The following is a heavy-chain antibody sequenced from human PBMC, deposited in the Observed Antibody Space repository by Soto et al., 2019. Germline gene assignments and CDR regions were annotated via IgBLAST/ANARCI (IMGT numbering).Heavy chain of an antibody. J-gene: IGHJ5*02. V-gene: IGHV3-64D*08. D-gene: IGHD3-9*01. CDR2: ISSNGGST. CDR1: GFTFSSYA. CDR3: VKGALLRYFDWLVDNNWFDP. Sequence: GSLRLSGSASGFTFSSYAMHCVRQAPGKGLEYVSAISSNGGSTYYADSVKGRFTISRDNSKNTLYLQMSSLRAEDTAVYYCVKGALLRYFDWLVDNNWFDPWGQGTLVTVSS.